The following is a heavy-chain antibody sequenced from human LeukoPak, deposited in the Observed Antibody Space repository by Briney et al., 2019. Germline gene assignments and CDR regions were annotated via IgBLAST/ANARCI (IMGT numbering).Heavy chain of an antibody. CDR3: ARGLGYCSGGSCSIPFLDY. D-gene: IGHD2-15*01. CDR1: GFTFSSCA. J-gene: IGHJ4*02. CDR2: ISYDGSNK. Sequence: GGSLRLSCAASGFTFSSCAMHWVRQAPGKGLEWVAVISYDGSNKYYADSVKGRFTISRDNSKSTLYLQMNSLRAEDTAVYYCARGLGYCSGGSCSIPFLDYWGQGTLVTVSS. V-gene: IGHV3-30-3*01.